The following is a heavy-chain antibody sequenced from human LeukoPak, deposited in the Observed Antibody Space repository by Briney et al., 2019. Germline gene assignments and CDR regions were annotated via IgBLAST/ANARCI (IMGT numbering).Heavy chain of an antibody. Sequence: SQTLSLTCTVSGGSSSSGSFYWSWIRQPAGKGLEWIGRIYTSGTTNYNPSLKSRVTISVDTSKNQFSLKLSSVTAADTAVYYCATTVVTPDHDAFDFWGQGTMVTVSS. D-gene: IGHD4-23*01. V-gene: IGHV4-61*02. CDR1: GGSSSSGSFY. CDR2: IYTSGTT. CDR3: ATTVVTPDHDAFDF. J-gene: IGHJ3*01.